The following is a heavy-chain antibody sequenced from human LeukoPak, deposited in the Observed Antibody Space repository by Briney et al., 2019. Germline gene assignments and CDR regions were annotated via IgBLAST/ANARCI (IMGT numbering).Heavy chain of an antibody. V-gene: IGHV4-4*09. CDR1: GGSFSGYY. J-gene: IGHJ4*02. CDR2: VSDSGST. Sequence: SETLSLTCTVSGGSFSGYYWSWIRQPPGKGLEWIGYVSDSGSTSYNPSLKSRVTISSDTSRNQFSLRLNSMTAADTAVYYCASAPVLYYFDYWGRGTLVTVSS. CDR3: ASAPVLYYFDY.